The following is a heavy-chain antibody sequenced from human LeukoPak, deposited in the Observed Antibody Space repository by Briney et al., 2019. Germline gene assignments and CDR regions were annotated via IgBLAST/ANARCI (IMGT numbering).Heavy chain of an antibody. D-gene: IGHD3-22*01. J-gene: IGHJ4*02. CDR3: ARGPPTYYYDSSGYLPF. CDR2: ISGSGGST. CDR1: GFTFSSYA. Sequence: PGGSLRLSCAASGFTFSSYAMSWVRQAPGKGLEWVSAISGSGGSTYYADSVKGRFTISRDNSKNTLYLQMSSLRSEDTAVYYCARGPPTYYYDSSGYLPFWGQGTLVTVSS. V-gene: IGHV3-23*01.